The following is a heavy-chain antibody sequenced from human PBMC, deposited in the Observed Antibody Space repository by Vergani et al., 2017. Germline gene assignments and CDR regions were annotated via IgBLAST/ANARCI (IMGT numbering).Heavy chain of an antibody. Sequence: QVQLVQSGAEVKKPGSSVKVPCKASGGTFSSYAISWVRQAPGQGLEWMGGIIPIFGTANYAQKFQGRGTITADESTSTAYMELRSVRSEDTAVNYCAVGWSSDAWAYWGQGTLVTVSS. CDR2: IIPIFGTA. CDR3: AVGWSSDAWAY. V-gene: IGHV1-69*01. D-gene: IGHD6-19*01. J-gene: IGHJ4*02. CDR1: GGTFSSYA.